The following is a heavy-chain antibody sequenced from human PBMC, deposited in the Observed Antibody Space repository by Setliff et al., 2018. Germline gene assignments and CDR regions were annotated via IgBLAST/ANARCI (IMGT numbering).Heavy chain of an antibody. Sequence: SETLSLTCTVSGDSITSGSVYWSWIRQPAGKGLEWIGRIFPTGTTNYNPDLKSRVAISVDTSKNQFSLRLSSVTAADTAVYYCAKEGYYDHFGYYHYYFDFWGQGTLVTVPQ. CDR1: GDSITSGSVY. CDR3: AKEGYYDHFGYYHYYFDF. J-gene: IGHJ4*02. V-gene: IGHV4-61*02. D-gene: IGHD3-22*01. CDR2: IFPTGTT.